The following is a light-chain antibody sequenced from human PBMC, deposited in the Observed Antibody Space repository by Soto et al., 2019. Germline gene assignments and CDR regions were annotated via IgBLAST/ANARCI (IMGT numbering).Light chain of an antibody. CDR2: GAS. J-gene: IGKJ1*01. CDR3: QQYGSSLT. Sequence: DIVMTQSPDSLAVSLGERTTINCKSSQTVLYNSNNKNYLAWYHQKPGQAPRLLIYGASSRATGIPDRFSGSGSGTDFTLTISRLEPEDFAVYYCQQYGSSLTFGQGTKVDIK. V-gene: IGKV4-1*01. CDR1: QTVLYNSNNKNY.